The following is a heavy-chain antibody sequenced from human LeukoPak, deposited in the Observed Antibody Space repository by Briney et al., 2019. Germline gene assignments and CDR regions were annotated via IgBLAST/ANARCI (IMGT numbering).Heavy chain of an antibody. CDR3: ARGGEYQLLYTNNWFDP. V-gene: IGHV4-59*01. CDR1: GGSISSYY. CDR2: IYYSGST. D-gene: IGHD2-2*02. J-gene: IGHJ5*02. Sequence: PSQTLSLTCTVSGGSISSYYWSWIRQPPGKGLEWIGYIYYSGSTNYNPSLKSRVTISVDTSKNQFSLKLSSVTAADTAVYYCARGGEYQLLYTNNWFDPWGQGTLVTVSS.